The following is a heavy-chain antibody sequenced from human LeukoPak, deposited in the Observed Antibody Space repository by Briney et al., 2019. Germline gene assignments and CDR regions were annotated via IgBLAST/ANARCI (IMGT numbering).Heavy chain of an antibody. CDR3: ARVFRRRHAFSDYGRPYDAFDV. CDR1: RGSYA. CDR2: IMPLFGTT. J-gene: IGHJ3*01. V-gene: IGHV1-69*06. D-gene: IGHD4-17*01. Sequence: SVKVSCKASRGSYAISWVRQAPGQGLEGVGGIMPLFGTTNYAQNFEDRVTITADTSTNTVYMEVSSLRSEDTAIYYCARVFRRRHAFSDYGRPYDAFDVWGQGTLVTVSS.